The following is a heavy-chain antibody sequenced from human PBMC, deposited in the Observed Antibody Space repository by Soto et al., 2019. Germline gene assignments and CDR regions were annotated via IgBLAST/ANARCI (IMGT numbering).Heavy chain of an antibody. D-gene: IGHD3-22*01. J-gene: IGHJ3*02. Sequence: PGGSLRLSCAASGFTFSSHWMSWFRQTPGKGLEWVANIKGDGSAKYYVDSVRGRFTISRDNAKNSLYLQMNSLRAEDTAVYYCALVQLYYNDISGGHLNAYDIWRQGTMDTGSS. CDR3: ALVQLYYNDISGGHLNAYDI. CDR2: IKGDGSAK. V-gene: IGHV3-7*01. CDR1: GFTFSSHW.